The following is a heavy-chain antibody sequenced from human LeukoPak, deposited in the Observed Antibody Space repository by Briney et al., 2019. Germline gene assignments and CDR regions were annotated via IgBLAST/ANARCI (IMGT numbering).Heavy chain of an antibody. Sequence: ASVKVSCKASGYTFTGYYMHWVRQAPGQGLEWMGWINPNSGGTNYAQKFQGRVTMTRDTSISTAYMELSRLRSDDTAVYYCARSITMVRGVIIPYHWGQGTLVTVSS. CDR2: INPNSGGT. J-gene: IGHJ4*02. D-gene: IGHD3-10*01. CDR3: ARSITMVRGVIIPYH. V-gene: IGHV1-2*02. CDR1: GYTFTGYY.